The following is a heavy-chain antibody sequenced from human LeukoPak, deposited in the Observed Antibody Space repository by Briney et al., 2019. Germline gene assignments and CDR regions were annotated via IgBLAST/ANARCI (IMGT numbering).Heavy chain of an antibody. Sequence: SETLSLTCAVYGGSFSGYYWIWIRQPPGKGLEWIWEINHSGSTNYNPSLKSRVTISVDTSKNQFSLKLRSVTAADTAVYYCARVAYCTNGVCYDYFDYWGQGTLVTVSS. D-gene: IGHD2-8*01. CDR3: ARVAYCTNGVCYDYFDY. CDR2: INHSGST. CDR1: GGSFSGYY. J-gene: IGHJ4*02. V-gene: IGHV4-34*01.